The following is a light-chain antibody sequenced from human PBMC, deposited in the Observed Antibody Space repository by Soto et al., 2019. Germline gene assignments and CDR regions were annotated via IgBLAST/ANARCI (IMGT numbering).Light chain of an antibody. V-gene: IGKV1-5*03. CDR1: QSISSW. J-gene: IGKJ4*01. CDR2: KAS. Sequence: DIQMTQSPSTLSASVGDRVTITCRASQSISSWLAWYQQKPGKAPKLLIYKASSLESGVPSRFSGSGSETDFTLTIRSLQPEDFATYFCQQANSFPLIFGGGTKVDIK. CDR3: QQANSFPLI.